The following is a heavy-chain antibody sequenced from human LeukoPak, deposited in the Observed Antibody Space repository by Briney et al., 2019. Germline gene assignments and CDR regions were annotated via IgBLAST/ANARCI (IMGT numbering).Heavy chain of an antibody. CDR1: GYTFTGYY. V-gene: IGHV1-2*02. Sequence: GASVKVSCKASGYTFTGYYMHWVRQAPGQGLEWMGWINPNSGGTNYAQKFQGRVTMTRDTSISTACMELSRLRSDDTAVYYCARSSRGAAIGLGDWGQGTLVTVSS. D-gene: IGHD2-2*02. CDR2: INPNSGGT. J-gene: IGHJ4*02. CDR3: ARSSRGAAIGLGD.